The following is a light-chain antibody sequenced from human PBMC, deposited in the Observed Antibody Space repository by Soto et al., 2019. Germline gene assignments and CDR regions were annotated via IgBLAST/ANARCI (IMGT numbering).Light chain of an antibody. J-gene: IGKJ4*01. V-gene: IGKV3-20*01. CDR2: AAS. CDR1: RSVGAY. Sequence: EIVLTQSPGTLSLSPGERATLSCRASRSVGAYLAWYQQSPGLAPRLLIYAASSRATGIPDRFSGSGSGTDCTLTISRLEPEDSAVYYCQQYVSIPLTFGGGTKVEIK. CDR3: QQYVSIPLT.